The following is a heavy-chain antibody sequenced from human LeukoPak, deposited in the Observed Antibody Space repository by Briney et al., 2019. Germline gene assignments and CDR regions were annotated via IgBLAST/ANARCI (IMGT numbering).Heavy chain of an antibody. Sequence: PSETLSLTCTVSGGSISSYYWSWIRQPPGKGLEWIGYIYYSGSTNYNPSLKGRVTISVDTSKNQFSLKLSSVTAADTAVYYCAREITMVRGVRAFDYWGQGTLVTVSS. J-gene: IGHJ4*02. CDR2: IYYSGST. CDR3: AREITMVRGVRAFDY. CDR1: GGSISSYY. V-gene: IGHV4-59*01. D-gene: IGHD3-10*01.